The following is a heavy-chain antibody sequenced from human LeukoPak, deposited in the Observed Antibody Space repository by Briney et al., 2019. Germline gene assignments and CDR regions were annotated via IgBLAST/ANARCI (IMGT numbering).Heavy chain of an antibody. D-gene: IGHD3-3*01. V-gene: IGHV4-59*01. CDR2: IYYSGST. CDR1: GGSISSYY. CDR3: ARDVGVRPREYYGMDV. Sequence: SETLSLTCTVSGGSISSYYGSWIRQPPGKGLEGIGYIYYSGSTNYNPSLKSRVTISVDTSKNQFSLKLSSVTAADTAVYYCARDVGVRPREYYGMDVWGQGTTVTVSS. J-gene: IGHJ6*02.